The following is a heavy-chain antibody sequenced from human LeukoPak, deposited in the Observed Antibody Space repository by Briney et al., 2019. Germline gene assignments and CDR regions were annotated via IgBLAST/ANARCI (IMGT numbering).Heavy chain of an antibody. CDR2: IYYSGST. D-gene: IGHD2-2*01. J-gene: IGHJ4*02. V-gene: IGHV4-59*01. Sequence: SETLSLTCTVSGGSISSYYWSWIRQPPGKGLEWIGYIYYSGSTNYNPSLKSRVTISVDTSKNQFSLKLSSVTAADTAVYYCARGCSSTSCPTDYWGQGTLVTVSS. CDR1: GGSISSYY. CDR3: ARGCSSTSCPTDY.